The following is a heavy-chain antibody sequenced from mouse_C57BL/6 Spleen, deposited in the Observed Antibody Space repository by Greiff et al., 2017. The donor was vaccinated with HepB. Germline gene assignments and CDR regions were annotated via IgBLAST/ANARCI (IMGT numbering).Heavy chain of an antibody. Sequence: QVQLQQSGAELVRPGTSVKVSCKASGYAFTNYLIEWVKQRPGQGLEWIGVINPGSGGTNYNEKFKGKATLTADKSSSTAYMQLSSLTSEDSAVYFWAREDYYGSSHWYFDVWGTGTTVTVSS. J-gene: IGHJ1*03. D-gene: IGHD1-1*01. CDR1: GYAFTNYL. V-gene: IGHV1-54*01. CDR2: INPGSGGT. CDR3: AREDYYGSSHWYFDV.